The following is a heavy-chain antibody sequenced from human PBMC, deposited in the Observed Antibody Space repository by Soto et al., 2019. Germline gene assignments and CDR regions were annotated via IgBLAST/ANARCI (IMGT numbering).Heavy chain of an antibody. Sequence: QVPLQQWGAGLLKPSETLSLTCAVYGGSFSGYYWSWIRQPPGKGLEWIGEINHSGSTNYNPSLKSRVTISVDTFKDQFSLKLSSVTAAETAVYYCARGVTNSGSYLSAFYIWGQGTMVTVSS. CDR1: GGSFSGYY. CDR2: INHSGST. D-gene: IGHD1-26*01. J-gene: IGHJ3*02. V-gene: IGHV4-34*01. CDR3: ARGVTNSGSYLSAFYI.